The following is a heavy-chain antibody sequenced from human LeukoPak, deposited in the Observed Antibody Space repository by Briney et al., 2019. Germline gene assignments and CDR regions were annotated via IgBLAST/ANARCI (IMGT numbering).Heavy chain of an antibody. CDR3: ARAYPVVVVITYFDY. CDR1: GGSISSGGYY. J-gene: IGHJ4*02. V-gene: IGHV4-30-2*01. CDR2: IYHSGST. Sequence: SETLSLTCTVSGGSISSGGYYWSWIRQPPGKGLEWIGYIYHSGSTYYNPSLKSRVTISVDTSKNQFSLKLSSVTAADTAVYYCARAYPVVVVITYFDYWGQGTLVTVSS. D-gene: IGHD3-22*01.